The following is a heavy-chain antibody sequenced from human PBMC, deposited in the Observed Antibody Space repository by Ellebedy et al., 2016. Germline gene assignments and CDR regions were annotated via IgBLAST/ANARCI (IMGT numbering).Heavy chain of an antibody. D-gene: IGHD2-21*01. Sequence: ESLKISXAASGFTFKTYAMSWVRQAPGEGLEWVSTLSGSGPKTYYADSVQGRFTISRDNSKSTLYLQMNSLRAEDTAVYYCAKHETDGDYYFDLWGRGTLVTVSS. CDR2: LSGSGPKT. J-gene: IGHJ2*01. CDR3: AKHETDGDYYFDL. V-gene: IGHV3-23*01. CDR1: GFTFKTYA.